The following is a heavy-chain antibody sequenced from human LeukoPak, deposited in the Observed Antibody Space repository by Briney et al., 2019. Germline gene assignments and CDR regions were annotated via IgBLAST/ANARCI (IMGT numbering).Heavy chain of an antibody. Sequence: ASVKVSCKASGGTFSSYAISWVRQAPGQGLEWMGGIIPIFGTANYAQKFQGRVTITTDESTSTAYMELSSLRSEDTAVYYCAREVYGDTLGGAFDIWGQGTMVIVSS. CDR2: IIPIFGTA. CDR1: GGTFSSYA. J-gene: IGHJ3*02. V-gene: IGHV1-69*05. CDR3: AREVYGDTLGGAFDI. D-gene: IGHD4-17*01.